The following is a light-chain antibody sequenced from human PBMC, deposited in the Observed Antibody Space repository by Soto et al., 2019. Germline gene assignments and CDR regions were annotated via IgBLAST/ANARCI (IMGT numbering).Light chain of an antibody. Sequence: IQMTQSPSSLSASVGDRVTITCRASQGIGSALAWYQQKPGKAPKLLIYDASSLESGVPSRFSGSGSGTEFTLTISSLQPDDFATYYCQQYNSSPYTFGQGTKVDIK. CDR2: DAS. CDR1: QGIGSA. CDR3: QQYNSSPYT. V-gene: IGKV1-13*02. J-gene: IGKJ2*01.